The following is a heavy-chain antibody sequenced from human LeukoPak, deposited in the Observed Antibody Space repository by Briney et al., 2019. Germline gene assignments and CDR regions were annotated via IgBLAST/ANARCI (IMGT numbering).Heavy chain of an antibody. CDR3: ASGYYDSIGYYYMDV. Sequence: SETLSLTCTVSGGSISSHYWGWIRQPPGKGLEWIGYIYYSGSTNYNPSLKSRVTISVDTSKNQFSLKLSPVTAADTAVYYCASGYYDSIGYYYMDVWGKGTTVTVSS. CDR2: IYYSGST. D-gene: IGHD3-22*01. J-gene: IGHJ6*03. V-gene: IGHV4-59*11. CDR1: GGSISSHY.